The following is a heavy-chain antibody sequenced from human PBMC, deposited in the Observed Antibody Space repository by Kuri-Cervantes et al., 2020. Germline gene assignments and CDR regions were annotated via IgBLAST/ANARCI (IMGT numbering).Heavy chain of an antibody. D-gene: IGHD6-19*01. CDR3: ARVGWSDPNYYYYGMDV. CDR1: GYTFTGYY. J-gene: IGHJ6*02. V-gene: IGHV1-2*04. Sequence: ASVKVSCKASGYTFTGYYMHWVRQAPGQGLEWMGWINPNSGGTNYAQKFQGWVTMTRDTSISTAYMELSRLRSDDTAVHYCARVGWSDPNYYYYGMDVWGQGTTVTVSS. CDR2: INPNSGGT.